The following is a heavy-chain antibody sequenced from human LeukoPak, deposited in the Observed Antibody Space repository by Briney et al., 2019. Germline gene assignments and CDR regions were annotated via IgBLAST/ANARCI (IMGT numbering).Heavy chain of an antibody. D-gene: IGHD3-3*01. CDR1: GFTFSSYS. CDR3: ARDITIFGVVIRMDV. J-gene: IGHJ6*02. V-gene: IGHV3-48*02. Sequence: GGSLRLSCAASGFTFSSYSMNWVRQAPGKGLEWVSYISSSSTIYYADSVKGRFTISRDNAKNSLYLQMNSLRDEDTAVYYCARDITIFGVVIRMDVWGQGTTVTVSS. CDR2: ISSSSTI.